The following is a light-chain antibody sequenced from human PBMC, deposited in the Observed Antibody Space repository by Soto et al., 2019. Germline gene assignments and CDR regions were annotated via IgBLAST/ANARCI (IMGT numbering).Light chain of an antibody. CDR1: QAISSW. J-gene: IGKJ5*01. Sequence: DIQMTQSPSSVSASVGGSVTITCRASQAISSWLAWYQQKPGKAPRLLISDASSLQSGVPSRFSGSGSGTDFTLTISSLQPEDFAIYYCQQAYSFPITFGQGTRLEI. CDR3: QQAYSFPIT. CDR2: DAS. V-gene: IGKV1-12*01.